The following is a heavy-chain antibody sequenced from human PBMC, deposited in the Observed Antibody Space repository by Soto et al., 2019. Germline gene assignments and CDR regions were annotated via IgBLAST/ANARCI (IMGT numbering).Heavy chain of an antibody. CDR2: IHYSGST. J-gene: IGHJ4*02. CDR1: GDSVTISDYY. V-gene: IGHV4-39*01. CDR3: AAHDSGGYYAEY. D-gene: IGHD3-22*01. Sequence: QLQLQESGPGLVKPSETLSLTCTVSGDSVTISDYYWGWIRQPPGKGLEWIGSIHYSGSTYYNPSLQSRVPLSGDTSKKQVSLKLTSVTAADAAVYYCAAHDSGGYYAEYWGQGTLVTVSA.